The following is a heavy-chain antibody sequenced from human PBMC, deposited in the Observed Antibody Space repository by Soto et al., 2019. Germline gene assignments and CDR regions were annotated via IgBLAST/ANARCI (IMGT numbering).Heavy chain of an antibody. CDR3: ARVGGSGSYYTWFDP. D-gene: IGHD3-10*01. CDR1: GFTFSSYS. Sequence: GGSLRLSCAASGFTFSSYSTNWVRQAPGKGLEWVSSISSSSSYIYYADSVKGRFTISRDNAKNSLYLQMNSLRAEDTAVYYCARVGGSGSYYTWFDPWGQGTLVTVSS. V-gene: IGHV3-21*01. J-gene: IGHJ5*02. CDR2: ISSSSSYI.